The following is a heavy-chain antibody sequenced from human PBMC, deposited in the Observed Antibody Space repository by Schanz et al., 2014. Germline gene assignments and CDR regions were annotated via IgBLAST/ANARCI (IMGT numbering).Heavy chain of an antibody. CDR2: IKLDGSEK. J-gene: IGHJ3*02. D-gene: IGHD3-10*01. CDR1: GFTFSGYW. V-gene: IGHV3-7*01. Sequence: EVQLVESGGGLVQPGGSLRLSCAASGFTFSGYWMSWVRQAPGEGLVWVAIIKLDGSEKYYVDSVKGRFTISRDNTKNSLYLQMNSLTAEDTAVYYCVREDMVRGIRAFDIWGQGTMVTVSS. CDR3: VREDMVRGIRAFDI.